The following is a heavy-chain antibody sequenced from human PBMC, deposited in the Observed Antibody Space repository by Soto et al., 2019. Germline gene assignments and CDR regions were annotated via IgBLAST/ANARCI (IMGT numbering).Heavy chain of an antibody. CDR1: GGSISSYY. CDR2: IYYSGST. CDR3: ASLTTDHYDILPGFSGRYYYYYMDV. V-gene: IGHV4-59*01. D-gene: IGHD3-9*01. J-gene: IGHJ6*03. Sequence: SETLSLTCTVSGGSISSYYWSWIRQPPGKGLEWIGYIYYSGSTNYNPSLKSRVTISVDTSKNQFSLKLSSVTAADTAVYYCASLTTDHYDILPGFSGRYYYYYMDVWGKGTTVTVSS.